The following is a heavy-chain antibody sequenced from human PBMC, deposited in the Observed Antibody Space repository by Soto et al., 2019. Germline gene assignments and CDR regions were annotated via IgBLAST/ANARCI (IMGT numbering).Heavy chain of an antibody. CDR3: ARHVQYYYDSSGYYYP. J-gene: IGHJ5*02. V-gene: IGHV5-51*01. D-gene: IGHD3-22*01. Sequence: GESLKISCKGSGYSFTSYWIGWVRQMPGKGLEWMGIIYPGDSDTRYSPSFQGQVTISADKSISTAYLQWSSLKASDTAMYYCARHVQYYYDSSGYYYPWGQGTLVTVSS. CDR1: GYSFTSYW. CDR2: IYPGDSDT.